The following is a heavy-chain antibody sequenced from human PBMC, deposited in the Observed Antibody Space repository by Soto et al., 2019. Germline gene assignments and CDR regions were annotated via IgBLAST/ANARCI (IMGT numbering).Heavy chain of an antibody. CDR1: GFTFSSYS. J-gene: IGHJ4*02. Sequence: LRLSCAASGFTFSSYSMNWVRQAPGKGLEWVSSISSSSSYIYYADSVKGRFTISRDNAKNSLYLQMNSLRAEDTAVYYCARDRGITMVRGVVDYWGQGTLVTVSS. V-gene: IGHV3-21*01. CDR3: ARDRGITMVRGVVDY. CDR2: ISSSSSYI. D-gene: IGHD3-10*01.